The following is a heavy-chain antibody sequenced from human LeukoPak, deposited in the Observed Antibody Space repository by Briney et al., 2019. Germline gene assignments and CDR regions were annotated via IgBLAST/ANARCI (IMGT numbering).Heavy chain of an antibody. CDR2: IGSSSSYI. CDR1: GFTFSSYA. V-gene: IGHV3-21*01. CDR3: ARVGRQNDY. J-gene: IGHJ4*02. Sequence: GGSLRLSCAASGFTFSSYAMSWVRQAPGKGLEWVSSIGSSSSYIYYADSVKGRFTISRDNAKNSQYLQMNSLRAEDTAVYYCARVGRQNDYWGQGTLVTVSS. D-gene: IGHD1-26*01.